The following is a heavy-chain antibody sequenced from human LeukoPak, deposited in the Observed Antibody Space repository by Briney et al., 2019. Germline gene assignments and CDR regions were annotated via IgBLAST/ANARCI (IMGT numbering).Heavy chain of an antibody. V-gene: IGHV4-39*07. CDR2: IYYSGTT. CDR3: ARDREYSSGWYDYYYGMDV. D-gene: IGHD6-19*01. J-gene: IGHJ6*02. Sequence: PSETLSLTCTVSGGSISTTSYYWGWIRQPPGKGLEWIGSIYYSGTTYYNPSLKSRVTISVDRSKNQFSLKLSSVTAADTAVYYCARDREYSSGWYDYYYGMDVWGQGTTVTVSS. CDR1: GGSISTTSYY.